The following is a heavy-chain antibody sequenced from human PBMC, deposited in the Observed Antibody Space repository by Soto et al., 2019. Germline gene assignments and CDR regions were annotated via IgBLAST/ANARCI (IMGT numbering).Heavy chain of an antibody. CDR1: GFTFSSFG. J-gene: IGHJ4*02. CDR3: AKDTYFHDSSGYYIFDY. V-gene: IGHV3-30*18. Sequence: GGSLRLSCAASGFTFSSFGMHWVRQAPGKGLEWVAHISYDGSNDHSADSVKGRFTISRDNSEDTLYLQMNSLRVEDTAVYYCAKDTYFHDSSGYYIFDYWGQGTLVTVSS. D-gene: IGHD3-22*01. CDR2: ISYDGSND.